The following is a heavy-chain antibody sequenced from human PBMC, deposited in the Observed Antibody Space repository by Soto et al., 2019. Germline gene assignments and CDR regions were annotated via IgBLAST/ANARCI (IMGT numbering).Heavy chain of an antibody. Sequence: QVQLVESGGGVVQPGRSLRLSCAASGFTFSSYGMHWVRQAPGKGLEWVAVISNDGSNKYYADSVKGRFTISRDNSKNTLYLQMNSLRAEDTAVYYCAKDRPYSGYDLTYYFDYWGQGTLVTVSS. D-gene: IGHD5-12*01. CDR3: AKDRPYSGYDLTYYFDY. J-gene: IGHJ4*02. CDR2: ISNDGSNK. CDR1: GFTFSSYG. V-gene: IGHV3-30*18.